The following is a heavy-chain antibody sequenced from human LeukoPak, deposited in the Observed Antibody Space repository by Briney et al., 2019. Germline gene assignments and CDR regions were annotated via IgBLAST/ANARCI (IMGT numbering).Heavy chain of an antibody. J-gene: IGHJ5*02. CDR1: GYTFTAFY. D-gene: IGHD6-13*01. Sequence: ASVKVSCKASGYTFTAFYMHWVRQAPGQGLEWMGWINPNSGATNYAQKFQGRVTMTRDTSISTAYMELSRLRSDDTAVYYCARAHLIAAAGYNWFDPWGQGALVTVSS. CDR3: ARAHLIAAAGYNWFDP. CDR2: INPNSGAT. V-gene: IGHV1-2*02.